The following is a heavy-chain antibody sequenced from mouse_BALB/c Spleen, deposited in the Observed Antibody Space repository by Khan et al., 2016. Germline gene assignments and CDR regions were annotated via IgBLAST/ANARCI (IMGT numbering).Heavy chain of an antibody. CDR1: GFTFNTYA. V-gene: IGHV10-1*02. CDR3: VRQNLRWYFDV. D-gene: IGHD1-1*01. CDR2: IRTKSNNLST. Sequence: EVQLVETGGGLVQPKGSLKLSCSASGFTFNTYAMDWVRQAPGKGLEWVARIRTKSNNLSTYYADSVKDRITISRDDSQSMLYLQMNNLKTEDTAMYYCVRQNLRWYFDVWGPGTTVTVSS. J-gene: IGHJ1*01.